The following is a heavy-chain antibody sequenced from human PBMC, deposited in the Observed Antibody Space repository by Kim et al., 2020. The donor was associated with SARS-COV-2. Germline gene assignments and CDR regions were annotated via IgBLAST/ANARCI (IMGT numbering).Heavy chain of an antibody. CDR3: ARDQSGAVAGTSWFDP. J-gene: IGHJ5*02. CDR1: GGTFSSYA. CDR2: IIPIFGTA. Sequence: SVKVSCKASGGTFSSYAISWVRQAPGQGLEWMGGIIPIFGTANYAQKFQGRVTITADESTSTAYMELSSLRSEDTAVYYCARDQSGAVAGTSWFDPWGQGTLVTVSS. V-gene: IGHV1-69*13. D-gene: IGHD6-19*01.